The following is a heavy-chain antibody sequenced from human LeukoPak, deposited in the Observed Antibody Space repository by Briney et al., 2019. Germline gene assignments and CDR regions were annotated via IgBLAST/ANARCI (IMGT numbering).Heavy chain of an antibody. CDR2: ISHIGST. D-gene: IGHD1-14*01. CDR3: ARDRISINALDM. CDR1: GASISGHY. V-gene: IGHV4-59*11. J-gene: IGHJ3*02. Sequence: PSETLSLTCTVSGASISGHYLTWLRQHPGKGLEWIGYISHIGSTNYNPSLKSRLTISVDTSKNQFSLKLTSVTAADTAVYYCARDRISINALDMWGQGTMVTVSS.